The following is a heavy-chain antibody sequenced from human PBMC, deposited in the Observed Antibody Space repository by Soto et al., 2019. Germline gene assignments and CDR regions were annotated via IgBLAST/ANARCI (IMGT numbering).Heavy chain of an antibody. D-gene: IGHD3-3*01. J-gene: IGHJ6*03. CDR1: GFTFSSYA. CDR3: AKEGVLRFLEWLPQPRYYYMDV. CDR2: ISGSGGST. Sequence: GGSLRLSCAASGFTFSSYAMSWVRQAPGKGLEWVSAISGSGGSTYYADSVKGRFTISRDNSKNTLYLQMNSLRAEDTAVYYCAKEGVLRFLEWLPQPRYYYMDVWGKGTTVTVSS. V-gene: IGHV3-23*01.